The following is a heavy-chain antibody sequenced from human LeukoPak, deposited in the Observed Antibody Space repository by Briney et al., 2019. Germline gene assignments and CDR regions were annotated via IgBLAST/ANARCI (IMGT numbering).Heavy chain of an antibody. D-gene: IGHD2-21*01. CDR2: IKSKTDGGTT. J-gene: IGHJ3*02. Sequence: GGSLRLSCAASGFTFSNAWMSWVRQAPGKGLEWVGRIKSKTDGGTTDYAAPVKGRFTISRDDSKNTLYLQMNSLKTKDTAVYYCTTDWHIVVVIAPIPDAFDIWGQGTMVTVSS. CDR1: GFTFSNAW. CDR3: TTDWHIVVVIAPIPDAFDI. V-gene: IGHV3-15*01.